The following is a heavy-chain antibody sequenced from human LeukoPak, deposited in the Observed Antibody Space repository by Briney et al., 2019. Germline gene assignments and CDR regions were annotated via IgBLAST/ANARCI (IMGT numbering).Heavy chain of an antibody. CDR2: ISAYNGNT. Sequence: ASVKVSCKASGYTFTCCYMHWVRQAPGQGLEWMGWISAYNGNTNYAQKLQGRVSMTTDTSKSKAYMELRSLRSDDTAMYYCARAHDYGDHGLGYWGQGTLVTVSS. CDR1: GYTFTCCY. J-gene: IGHJ4*02. D-gene: IGHD4-17*01. V-gene: IGHV1-18*04. CDR3: ARAHDYGDHGLGY.